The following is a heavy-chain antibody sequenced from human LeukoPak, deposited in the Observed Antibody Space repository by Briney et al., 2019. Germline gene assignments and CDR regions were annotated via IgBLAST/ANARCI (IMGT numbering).Heavy chain of an antibody. V-gene: IGHV3-30*18. J-gene: IGHJ4*02. CDR1: GFSLRNHA. D-gene: IGHD3-3*01. CDR3: SQDVPFSDRSLET. Sequence: GGSLRLSCAASGFSLRNHAMHWVRQAPGRGLEWMAFISYEGSNQYYAESVKGRFSISRDNSKNTMYVQKNSLKTEDTGVYHCSQDVPFSDRSLETWGQGAQVIVSS. CDR2: ISYEGSNQ.